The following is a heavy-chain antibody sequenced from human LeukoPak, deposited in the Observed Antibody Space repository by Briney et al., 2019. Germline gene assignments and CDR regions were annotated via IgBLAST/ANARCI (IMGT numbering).Heavy chain of an antibody. V-gene: IGHV1-18*03. Sequence: ASVKVSCKASGYTFTSYGISWVRQAPGQGLEWMGWISAYNGNTNYAQKLQGRVTMTTDTSTSTAYMELRSLRSDDMAVYYCARGPTNLYYYDSSGYLFDYWGQGTLVTVSS. J-gene: IGHJ4*02. CDR3: ARGPTNLYYYDSSGYLFDY. CDR1: GYTFTSYG. CDR2: ISAYNGNT. D-gene: IGHD3-22*01.